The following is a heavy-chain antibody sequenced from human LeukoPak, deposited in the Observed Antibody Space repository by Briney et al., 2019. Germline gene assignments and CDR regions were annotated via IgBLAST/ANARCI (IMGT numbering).Heavy chain of an antibody. CDR3: AKDLKLYGGFGELSDY. V-gene: IGHV3-23*01. D-gene: IGHD3-10*01. J-gene: IGHJ4*02. CDR1: GFTFSSYA. CDR2: ISGSGGST. Sequence: PGGPLRLSCVASGFTFSSYAMSWVRQAPGKGLEWVSAISGSGGSTYYADSVKGRFTISRDNSKNTLYLQMNSLRAEDTAVYYCAKDLKLYGGFGELSDYWGQGTLVTVSS.